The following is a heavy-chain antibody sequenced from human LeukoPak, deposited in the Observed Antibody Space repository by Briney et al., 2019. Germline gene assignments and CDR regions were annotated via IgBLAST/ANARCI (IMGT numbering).Heavy chain of an antibody. J-gene: IGHJ4*02. CDR1: GGSISSGSYY. Sequence: SETLSLTCTVSGGSISSGSYYWSWIRQPAGKGLEWIGRIYTSGSTNYNPSLKSRVTISVDTSKNQFSLKLSSVTAADTAVYYCARCKETLFDYWGQGTLVTVSS. CDR3: ARCKETLFDY. CDR2: IYTSGST. V-gene: IGHV4-61*02. D-gene: IGHD2/OR15-2a*01.